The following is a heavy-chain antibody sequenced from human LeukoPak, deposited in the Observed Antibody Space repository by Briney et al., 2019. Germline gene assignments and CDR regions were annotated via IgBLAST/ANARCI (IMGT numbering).Heavy chain of an antibody. V-gene: IGHV3-30*03. J-gene: IGHJ4*02. CDR3: ARDFFPIVDSSWYEIGY. D-gene: IGHD6-13*01. CDR2: ISYDGYDK. CDR1: GFTFSSYA. Sequence: GGSLRLSCAASGFTFSSYAMSWVRQAPGKGLEWVTLISYDGYDKSYADSVRGRFTISRDDSKNTLYLQMDSLRSEDTAVYYCARDFFPIVDSSWYEIGYWGQGTLVTVSS.